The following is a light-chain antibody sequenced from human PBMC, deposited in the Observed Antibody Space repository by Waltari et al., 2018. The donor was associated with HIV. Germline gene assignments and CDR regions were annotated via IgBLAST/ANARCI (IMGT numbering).Light chain of an antibody. CDR1: ALPMKF. J-gene: IGLJ3*02. V-gene: IGLV3-25*03. CDR2: KDI. CDR3: HTPDHDGTWV. Sequence: SFQLTQSPSVSVSPPPTARNRCSIGALPMKFSSWYAQKPGQAPDLIIYKDIYRPSGISDRISGSRSGTAVTLTISDVQAEDEGDYYCHTPDHDGTWVFGGGTKLTVL.